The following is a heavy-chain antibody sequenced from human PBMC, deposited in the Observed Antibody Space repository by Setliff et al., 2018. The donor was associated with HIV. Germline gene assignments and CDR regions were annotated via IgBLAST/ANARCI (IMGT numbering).Heavy chain of an antibody. CDR3: VRDAPWDSYGLDY. CDR1: GGSISSGSYF. V-gene: IGHV4-61*02. CDR2: IYTSGST. J-gene: IGHJ4*02. D-gene: IGHD5-18*01. Sequence: PSETLSLTCTVSGGSISSGSYFWTWIRQPAGKGLEWIGRIYTSGSTNYNPSLKSRVTISVDTSKNQFSLKLSSVTAADTAVYYCVRDAPWDSYGLDYWGQGTLVTVSS.